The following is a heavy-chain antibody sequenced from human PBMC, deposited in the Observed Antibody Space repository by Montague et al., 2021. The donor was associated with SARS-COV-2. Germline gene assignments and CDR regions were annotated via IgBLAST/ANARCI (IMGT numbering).Heavy chain of an antibody. CDR1: GFSLSTSGMC. CDR2: IDWDDDK. CDR3: ARTHYDILAGYYIAFDY. Sequence: PALVKPTQTLTLTCTFSGFSLSTSGMCVSWIRQPPGKALEWLAHIDWDDDKYYSTSLKTRLTISKDTSKIQVVLTMTNMDPVDTATYYCARTHYDILAGYYIAFDYWGQGTLATVSS. J-gene: IGHJ4*02. V-gene: IGHV2-70*01. D-gene: IGHD3-9*01.